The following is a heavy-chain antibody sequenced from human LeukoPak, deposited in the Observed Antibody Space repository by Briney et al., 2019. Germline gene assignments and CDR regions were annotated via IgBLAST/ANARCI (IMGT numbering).Heavy chain of an antibody. Sequence: GGSLRLSCAASGFTFSSYAMSWVRQAPGKGLEWVSAIRGSGGSTNYGDSVKGRFTIFRDNSKNTLYLQMSSLRADDTAVYYCSRRSVTTFDYWGQGTLVTVSP. CDR1: GFTFSSYA. V-gene: IGHV3-23*01. J-gene: IGHJ4*02. CDR2: IRGSGGST. CDR3: SRRSVTTFDY. D-gene: IGHD4-17*01.